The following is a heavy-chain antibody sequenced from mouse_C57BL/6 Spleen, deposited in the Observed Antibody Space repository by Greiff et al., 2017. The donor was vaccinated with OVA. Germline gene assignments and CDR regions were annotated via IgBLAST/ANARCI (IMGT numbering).Heavy chain of an antibody. V-gene: IGHV3-8*01. D-gene: IGHD1-1*01. Sequence: EVQLQESGPGLAKPSQTLSLTCSATGYSITSDYWNWIRKFTGNKLEYIGYISYSGSTSYNPSLKRRISITRDTSKNQYYLQLSCVTTEDTATYYCARSGVSYGRYFDVWGTGTTVTVSS. CDR3: ARSGVSYGRYFDV. J-gene: IGHJ1*03. CDR2: ISYSGST. CDR1: GYSITSDY.